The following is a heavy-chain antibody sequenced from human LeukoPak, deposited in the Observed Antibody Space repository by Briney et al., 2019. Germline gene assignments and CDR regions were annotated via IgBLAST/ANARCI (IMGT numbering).Heavy chain of an antibody. CDR2: IHQDGSET. V-gene: IGHV3-7*01. J-gene: IGHJ4*02. CDR1: GFTFTKYW. CDR3: ARDWHQYYFDY. Sequence: GGSLRLSCAASGFTFTKYWMAWVRQAPAKGLEWVASIHQDGSETHSIDSGRFTISRDNAKNSLYLQMNSLRDEDTAVYYCARDWHQYYFDYWGQGTLVTVSS.